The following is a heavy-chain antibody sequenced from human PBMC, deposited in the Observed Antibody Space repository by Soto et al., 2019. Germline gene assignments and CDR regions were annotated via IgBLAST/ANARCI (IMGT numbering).Heavy chain of an antibody. CDR2: IYSGGST. Sequence: LRLSCAASGFTVSSNYMGWVRQAPGKGLEWVSVIYSGGSTYYADSVKGRFTISRDNSKNTLYLQMNSLRAEDTAVYYCAKDVTPSNAFDIWGQGTMLTVSS. D-gene: IGHD4-4*01. CDR3: AKDVTPSNAFDI. J-gene: IGHJ3*02. V-gene: IGHV3-53*01. CDR1: GFTVSSNY.